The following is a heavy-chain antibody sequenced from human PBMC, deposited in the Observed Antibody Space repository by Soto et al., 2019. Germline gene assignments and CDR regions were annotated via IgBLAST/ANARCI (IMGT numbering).Heavy chain of an antibody. J-gene: IGHJ6*02. Sequence: KPSETLSLTCAVYVGSFSGYYWTGIRQPPGRGLEGIGEINHSGSTNYNASLKSRVTISVDTSKNQFSLKLRSVIAADTAVYYCARYRRGFLDWRPSGGYYGMDVWGQGTTVTVSS. D-gene: IGHD3-3*01. V-gene: IGHV4-34*01. CDR3: ARYRRGFLDWRPSGGYYGMDV. CDR2: INHSGST. CDR1: VGSFSGYY.